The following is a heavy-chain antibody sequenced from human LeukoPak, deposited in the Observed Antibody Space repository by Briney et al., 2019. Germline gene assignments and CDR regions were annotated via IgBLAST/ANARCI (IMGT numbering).Heavy chain of an antibody. D-gene: IGHD3-3*01. J-gene: IGHJ6*03. Sequence: QTGGSLRLSCAASGFTFSSYWMSWVRQAPGKGLEWVANIKEDGSEKYYVDSVRGRFTISRDNAKNSLYLQMTSLRAEDTAVYYCARGPLSSTTIFGVVTPYYYYYMDVWGKGTTVTVSS. CDR3: ARGPLSSTTIFGVVTPYYYYYMDV. CDR2: IKEDGSEK. V-gene: IGHV3-7*03. CDR1: GFTFSSYW.